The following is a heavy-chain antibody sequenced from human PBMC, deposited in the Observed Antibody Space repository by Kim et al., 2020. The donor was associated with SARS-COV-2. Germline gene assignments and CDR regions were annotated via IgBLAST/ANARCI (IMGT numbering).Heavy chain of an antibody. D-gene: IGHD3-10*01. V-gene: IGHV3-49*02. Sequence: YAGSVNGRFTNSRDDSTSIVYLQVNSLRTEDTAVYYCSTYMAASWTGFDVWGQGTMVTVSS. CDR3: STYMAASWTGFDV. J-gene: IGHJ3*01.